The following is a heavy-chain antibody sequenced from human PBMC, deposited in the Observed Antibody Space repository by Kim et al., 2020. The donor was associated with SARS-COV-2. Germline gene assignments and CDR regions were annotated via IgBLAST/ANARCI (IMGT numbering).Heavy chain of an antibody. Sequence: ASVKVSCKASGYTFTSYDINWVRQATGQGLEWMGWMNPNSGNTGYAQKFQGRVTMTRNTSISTAYMELSSLRSEDTAVYYCARGTYYDFWSGYSSSTPPFDYWGQGTLVTVSS. J-gene: IGHJ4*02. V-gene: IGHV1-8*01. D-gene: IGHD3-3*01. CDR3: ARGTYYDFWSGYSSSTPPFDY. CDR1: GYTFTSYD. CDR2: MNPNSGNT.